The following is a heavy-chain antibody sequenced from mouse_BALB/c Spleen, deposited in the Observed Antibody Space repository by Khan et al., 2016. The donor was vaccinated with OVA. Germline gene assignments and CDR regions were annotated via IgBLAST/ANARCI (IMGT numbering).Heavy chain of an antibody. D-gene: IGHD3-1*01. CDR3: ARGGVSVFGY. J-gene: IGHJ3*01. V-gene: IGHV1-77*01. Sequence: QVQLQQPGPELVKPGASLKVSCKASGYTFTDYIIGWVKQSTRQGLEWIGDIFPGSGTPYYNENFKDKATLTADKSSNTAYMQLSSLTSEDSAVYFVARGGVSVFGYWGQGALVTGSA. CDR1: GYTFTDYI. CDR2: IFPGSGTP.